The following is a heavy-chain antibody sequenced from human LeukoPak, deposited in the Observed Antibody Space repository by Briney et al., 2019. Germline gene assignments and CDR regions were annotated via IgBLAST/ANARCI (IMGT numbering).Heavy chain of an antibody. CDR1: GFTFSSYS. CDR3: AREYNWNDEDNAFDF. Sequence: GGSLRLSCAASGFTFSSYSMNWVRQAPGKGLEWVSSITSRGDYIYYADSVKGRFTISRDNAESSLYLQMNSLRAEDTAVYYCAREYNWNDEDNAFDFWGQGTMVAVSS. V-gene: IGHV3-21*01. D-gene: IGHD1-20*01. CDR2: ITSRGDYI. J-gene: IGHJ3*01.